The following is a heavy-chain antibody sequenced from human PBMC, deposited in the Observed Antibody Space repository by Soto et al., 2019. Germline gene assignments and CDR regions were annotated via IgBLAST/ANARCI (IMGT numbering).Heavy chain of an antibody. D-gene: IGHD2-2*01. CDR1: GGTFSSYA. J-gene: IGHJ6*02. Sequence: QVQLVQSGAEVKKPGSSVKVSCKASGGTFSSYAISWVRQAPGQGLEWMGGIIPIFGTANYAQKFQGRVTITADKSTSTAYMELSSLRSEDTAVYYCARDNCSSTSCYTYYYYGMDVWGQGTTVTVS. V-gene: IGHV1-69*06. CDR3: ARDNCSSTSCYTYYYYGMDV. CDR2: IIPIFGTA.